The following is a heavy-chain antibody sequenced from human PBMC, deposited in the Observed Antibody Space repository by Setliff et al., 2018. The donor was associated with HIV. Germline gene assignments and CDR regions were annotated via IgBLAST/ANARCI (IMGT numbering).Heavy chain of an antibody. CDR1: GFIFGDYA. V-gene: IGHV3-49*04. D-gene: IGHD4-17*01. Sequence: PGGSLRLSCASSGFIFGDYAMSWVRQAPGKGLEWVGVIRSRAYGGTTDYAASVKGRFTISRDVSKSIAYLQMNSLKTEDTAVYYCTRHSLTTIDYWGQGTLVTVSS. CDR3: TRHSLTTIDY. CDR2: IRSRAYGGTT. J-gene: IGHJ4*02.